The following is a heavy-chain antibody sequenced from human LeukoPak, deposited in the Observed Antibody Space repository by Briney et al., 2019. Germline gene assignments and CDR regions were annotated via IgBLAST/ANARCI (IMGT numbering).Heavy chain of an antibody. CDR1: GFTFTTYA. CDR3: AKGHSSGWYYFDP. D-gene: IGHD6-19*01. J-gene: IGHJ4*02. CDR2: ISGSGGTT. V-gene: IGHV3-23*01. Sequence: PGGSLRLSCAASGFTFTTYAMSWVRQAPGKGLEWVSTISGSGGTTYYADSVKGRFTISRDNSKNTLYVQVNSLRAEDTAVYYCAKGHSSGWYYFDPWGQGTLVTVSS.